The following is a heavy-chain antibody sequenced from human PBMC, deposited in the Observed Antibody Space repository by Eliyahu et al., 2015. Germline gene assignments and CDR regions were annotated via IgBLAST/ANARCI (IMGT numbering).Heavy chain of an antibody. Sequence: QLQLQESGPGLVXPSETLSLTCTVSGCXITSXSYYLAWIRQSPGKGLAWIGSSDDDGTTYYNPSLXSRVTISLDTSKNQFSLQLTSVTAADTALYYCARRGGGKEFDSWGQGTLVTVSS. D-gene: IGHD4-23*01. CDR1: GCXITSXSYY. CDR3: ARRGGGKEFDS. CDR2: SDDDGTT. V-gene: IGHV4-39*01. J-gene: IGHJ4*02.